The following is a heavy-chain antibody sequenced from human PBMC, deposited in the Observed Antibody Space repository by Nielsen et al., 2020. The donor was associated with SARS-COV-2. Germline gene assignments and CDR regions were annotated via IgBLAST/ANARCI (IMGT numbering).Heavy chain of an antibody. CDR2: INWNGGST. CDR3: AKDMASMGGWQQFSGSAFDI. Sequence: GGSLRLSCAASGFTFDDYGMSWVRQAPGKGLEWVSGINWNGGSTGYADSVKGRFTISRDNAKNSLYLRMNILRAEDTALYYCAKDMASMGGWQQFSGSAFDIWGQGTMVTVSS. D-gene: IGHD5-24*01. V-gene: IGHV3-20*04. J-gene: IGHJ3*02. CDR1: GFTFDDYG.